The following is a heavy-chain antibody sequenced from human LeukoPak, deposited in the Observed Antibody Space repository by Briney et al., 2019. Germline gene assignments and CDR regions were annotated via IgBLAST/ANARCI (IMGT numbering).Heavy chain of an antibody. CDR1: GFTFSDYY. Sequence: PGGSLRLSCAASGFTFSDYYMGWIRQAPGKGLEWVSYISSSSSYTNYADSVKGRFTISRDNAKNSLYLQMNSLRAEDTAVYYCARASGSYSPIDYWAREPWSPSPQ. V-gene: IGHV3-11*06. J-gene: IGHJ4*02. CDR3: ARASGSYSPIDY. D-gene: IGHD1-26*01. CDR2: ISSSSSYT.